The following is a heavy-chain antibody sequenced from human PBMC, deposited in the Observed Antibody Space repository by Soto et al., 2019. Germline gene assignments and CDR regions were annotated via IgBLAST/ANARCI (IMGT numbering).Heavy chain of an antibody. CDR3: AKELLFGELRYGMDV. V-gene: IGHV3-23*01. D-gene: IGHD3-10*02. CDR1: GFTFGSYA. CDR2: ISGSGGST. J-gene: IGHJ6*02. Sequence: EVQLLESGGGLVQPGGSLRLSCAASGFTFGSYAMAWVRQAPGKGLEWVSAISGSGGSTYYADSVKGQFTISRDNSKDTLYLQMRSLRAEDTAVYYCAKELLFGELRYGMDVWGQGTTVTVPS.